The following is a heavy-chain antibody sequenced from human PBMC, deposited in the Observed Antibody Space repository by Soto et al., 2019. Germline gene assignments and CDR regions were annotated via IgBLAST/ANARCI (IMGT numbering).Heavy chain of an antibody. J-gene: IGHJ5*02. D-gene: IGHD1-26*01. V-gene: IGHV3-23*01. CDR2: ISGSGFKK. CDR1: GFIFENFG. Sequence: GGSLRLSCAASGFIFENFGMSWVRQAPGKGLEWISSISGSGFKKYYADSVKGRFTISRDNSKSTVYLELNNLSAEDTAVYHCAKNQGVELVPLATVDWFDPWGQGSVVTVPS. CDR3: AKNQGVELVPLATVDWFDP.